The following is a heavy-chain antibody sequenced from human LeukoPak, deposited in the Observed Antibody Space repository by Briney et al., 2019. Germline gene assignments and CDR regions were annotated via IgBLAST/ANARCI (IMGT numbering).Heavy chain of an antibody. J-gene: IGHJ4*02. D-gene: IGHD1-26*01. CDR2: ISSSSSYI. CDR3: ARDLLDEWELPFDY. V-gene: IGHV3-21*01. CDR1: GFTFSSYS. Sequence: PGRSLRLSCAASGFTFSSYSMNWVRQAPGKGLEWVSSISSSSSYIYYADSVKGRFTISRDNAKNSLYLQMNSLRAEDTAVYYCARDLLDEWELPFDYWGQGTLVTVSS.